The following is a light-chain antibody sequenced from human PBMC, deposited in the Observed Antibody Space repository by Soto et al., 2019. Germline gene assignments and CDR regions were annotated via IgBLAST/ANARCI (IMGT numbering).Light chain of an antibody. J-gene: IGKJ1*01. CDR1: QSINSY. Sequence: AIQLTQSPSSLSASVGDRVTITCRASQSINSYLNWYQQKPGKAPKLLIYDASSLESGVPSRFSGSGSGTEFTLTISSLQPDDFATYYCQQYNSYPRTFGQGTKVDIK. CDR2: DAS. CDR3: QQYNSYPRT. V-gene: IGKV1-13*02.